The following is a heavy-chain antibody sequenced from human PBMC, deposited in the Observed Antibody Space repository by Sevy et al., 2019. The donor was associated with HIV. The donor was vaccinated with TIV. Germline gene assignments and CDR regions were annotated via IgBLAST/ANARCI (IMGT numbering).Heavy chain of an antibody. V-gene: IGHV1-46*01. CDR2: INPSDGST. J-gene: IGHJ3*02. CDR1: GYTFTSYY. CDR3: ARDHTVIGSSWYCAFDI. Sequence: ASVKVSCKASGYTFTSYYMHWVRQAPGQGLEWMGIINPSDGSTSYAQKFQGRVTMTRDTSTSTDYMELSSLRSEDTAVYYCARDHTVIGSSWYCAFDIWGQGTMVTVSS. D-gene: IGHD6-13*01.